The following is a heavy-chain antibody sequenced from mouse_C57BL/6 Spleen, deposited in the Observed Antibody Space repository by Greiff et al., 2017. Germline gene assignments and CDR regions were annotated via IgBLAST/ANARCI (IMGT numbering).Heavy chain of an antibody. Sequence: EVKVVESGGGLVKPGGSLKLSCAASGFTFSDYGMHWVRQAPEKGLEWVAYISSGSSTIYYADTVQGRFTISRDNAKNTLFLQMTSLRSEDTAMYYCARGHYVDYWGQGTTLTVSS. J-gene: IGHJ2*01. CDR1: GFTFSDYG. CDR2: ISSGSSTI. V-gene: IGHV5-17*01. CDR3: ARGHYVDY.